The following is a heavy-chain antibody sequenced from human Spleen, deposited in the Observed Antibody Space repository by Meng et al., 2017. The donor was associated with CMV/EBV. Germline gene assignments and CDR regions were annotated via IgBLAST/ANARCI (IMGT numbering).Heavy chain of an antibody. CDR2: IYYSGST. D-gene: IGHD3-3*01. CDR1: SGDSY. J-gene: IGHJ5*02. CDR3: ARGRYYDFWSGYYPTAFDP. V-gene: IGHV4-30-4*08. Sequence: SGDSYWSWVRQPPGKGLEWIGYIYYSGSTYYNPSLKSRVSLSVETSKDQFSLKLTSVTAADTAAYYCARGRYYDFWSGYYPTAFDPWGQGTLVTVSS.